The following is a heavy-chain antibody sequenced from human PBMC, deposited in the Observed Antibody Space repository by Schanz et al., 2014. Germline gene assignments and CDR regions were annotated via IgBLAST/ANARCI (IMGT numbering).Heavy chain of an antibody. D-gene: IGHD6-13*01. Sequence: EVQLLESGGGLVQPGGSLKLSCAASGLIFSNYVMSWVRQAPGKGLEWVSYISSSSSTRYYADSVKGRFTISRDNFKGALYLQMSSLRAEDTAVYYCAKSQGSSFDSWGQGTLVTVSS. CDR2: ISSSSSTR. CDR3: AKSQGSSFDS. V-gene: IGHV3-48*01. J-gene: IGHJ4*02. CDR1: GLIFSNYV.